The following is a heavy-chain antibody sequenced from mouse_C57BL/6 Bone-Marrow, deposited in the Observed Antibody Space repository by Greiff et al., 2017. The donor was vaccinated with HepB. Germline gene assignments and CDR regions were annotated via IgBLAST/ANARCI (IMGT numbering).Heavy chain of an antibody. D-gene: IGHD3-2*02. V-gene: IGHV5-15*01. Sequence: EVKLVESGGGLVQPGGSLKLSCAASGFTFSDYGMAWVRQAPRKGPEWVAFISNLAYSIYYADTVTGRFTFSRENTKNTLYLEMSSLRSEDTAMYYCARHESSSGGLDYWGQGTSVTVSS. J-gene: IGHJ4*01. CDR2: ISNLAYSI. CDR3: ARHESSSGGLDY. CDR1: GFTFSDYG.